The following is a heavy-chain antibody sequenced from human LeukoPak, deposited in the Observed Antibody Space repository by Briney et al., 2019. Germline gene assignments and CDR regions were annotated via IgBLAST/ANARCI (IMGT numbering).Heavy chain of an antibody. CDR2: ISYDGSNK. Sequence: GRSLRLSCAASGFTFSSYAMHWVRQAPGKGLEWVAVISYDGSNKYYADSVKGRFTISRDNSKNTLYLQMSSLRPEDSAVYYCAKGATDFEFISGWFDYWGQGTLVTVSS. D-gene: IGHD6-19*01. V-gene: IGHV3-30-3*01. J-gene: IGHJ4*02. CDR3: AKGATDFEFISGWFDY. CDR1: GFTFSSYA.